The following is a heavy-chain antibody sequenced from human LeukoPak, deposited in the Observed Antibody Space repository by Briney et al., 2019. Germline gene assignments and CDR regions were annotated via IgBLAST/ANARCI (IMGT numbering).Heavy chain of an antibody. CDR1: GFTFSSYS. Sequence: GGSLRLSCAASGFTFSSYSMNWVRQAPGKGLEWVSSISSSSSYTYYADSVKGRSTISRDNAKNSLYLQMNSLRAEDTAVYYCARDGTAVAGTWFDPWGQGTLVTVSS. CDR3: ARDGTAVAGTWFDP. CDR2: ISSSSSYT. D-gene: IGHD6-19*01. V-gene: IGHV3-21*01. J-gene: IGHJ5*02.